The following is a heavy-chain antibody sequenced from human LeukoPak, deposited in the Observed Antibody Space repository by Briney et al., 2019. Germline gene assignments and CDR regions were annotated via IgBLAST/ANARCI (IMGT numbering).Heavy chain of an antibody. J-gene: IGHJ4*02. CDR1: GFTLSGFA. CDR3: ARDWAGGNSGYLDY. Sequence: GGSLRLSCAASGFTLSGFAMHWVRQAPGKGLEWVAVIWYDETNKYYADSVKGRFTISRDNSKNTLYLQMDSLRVEETAVYYCARDWAGGNSGYLDYWGQGTRVTVSS. CDR2: IWYDETNK. D-gene: IGHD4-23*01. V-gene: IGHV3-33*08.